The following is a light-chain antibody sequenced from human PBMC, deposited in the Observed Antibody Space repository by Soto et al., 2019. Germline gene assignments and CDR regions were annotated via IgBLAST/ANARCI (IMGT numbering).Light chain of an antibody. J-gene: IGKJ1*01. CDR3: QQYYGYPWT. CDR2: GAS. V-gene: IGKV1D-8*01. Sequence: VIWMTQSPSLVSASAGDRVTISCRVSQDISSYLAWYQQKPGKAPALLVYGASTLQSGVPSRFSGGGSGTDFTLTISHLQSEDFATYYCQQYYGYPWTFGQGTNVEIK. CDR1: QDISSY.